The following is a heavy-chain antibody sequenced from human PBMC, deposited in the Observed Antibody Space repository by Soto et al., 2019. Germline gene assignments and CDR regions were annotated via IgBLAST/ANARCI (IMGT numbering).Heavy chain of an antibody. D-gene: IGHD2-21*02. CDR1: GYSFTSTY. J-gene: IGHJ4*02. V-gene: IGHV1-46*01. CDR3: ALKVVTYYDN. CDR2: INPAGGTT. Sequence: QVQLVQSGAEVMKPGASVRISCRVFGYSFTSTYVHWVRQAPGQGPEWMGIINPAGGTTYYAQKFQGRLTITSDTSTDTVFMDLNDLTSEDTAVYFCALKVVTYYDNWGQGTLLTVSS.